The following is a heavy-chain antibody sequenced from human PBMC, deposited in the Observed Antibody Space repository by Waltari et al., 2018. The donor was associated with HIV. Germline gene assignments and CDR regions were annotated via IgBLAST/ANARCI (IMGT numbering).Heavy chain of an antibody. V-gene: IGHV4-39*01. CDR2: IFYTGST. CDR3: ARQRQSRRDPFDY. Sequence: QLQLQESGPGLVKPSETLSLTCTVSGGSISSGLYYWGWTRRPPGKGLEWVGSIFYTGSTYDNPSLRGRATMSVETSKTRFSLQLGSVTAADTAVYYCARQRQSRRDPFDYWGQGTLVTVSS. J-gene: IGHJ4*02. CDR1: GGSISSGLYY.